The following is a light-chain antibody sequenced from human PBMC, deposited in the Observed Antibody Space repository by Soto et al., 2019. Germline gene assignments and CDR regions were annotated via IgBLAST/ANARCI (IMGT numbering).Light chain of an antibody. J-gene: IGLJ1*01. CDR1: SSDVGGYNY. CDR3: SSFTNTVTRYA. CDR2: EVS. Sequence: QSALTQPASVSGSRGQSITISCTGTSSDVGGYNYVSWFQHHPGKAPKLIIYEVSYRPSGVSNRFSGSKSGDTASLTISGLQAEDEADYYCSSFTNTVTRYAFGTGTKVTVL. V-gene: IGLV2-14*01.